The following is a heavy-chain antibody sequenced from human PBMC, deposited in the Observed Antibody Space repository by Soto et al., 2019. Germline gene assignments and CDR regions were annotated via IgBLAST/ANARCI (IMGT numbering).Heavy chain of an antibody. Sequence: QVQLQESGPGLVKPSETLSLTCTVSGGSISSYYWSWIRQPPGKGLEWIGYIYYSGSTNYNPSLKRRVTRPVHTSKNQFDLKLSSVTAADTAVYYCARGWRIAARPVYLDYWGQGTLVTVSS. D-gene: IGHD6-6*01. V-gene: IGHV4-59*01. J-gene: IGHJ4*02. CDR3: ARGWRIAARPVYLDY. CDR1: GGSISSYY. CDR2: IYYSGST.